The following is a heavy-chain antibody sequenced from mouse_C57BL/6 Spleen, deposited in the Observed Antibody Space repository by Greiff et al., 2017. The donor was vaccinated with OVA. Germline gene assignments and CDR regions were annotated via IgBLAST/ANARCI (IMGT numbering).Heavy chain of an antibody. J-gene: IGHJ3*01. V-gene: IGHV1-15*01. CDR1: GYTFTDYE. CDR3: TRPYYYGSSYWFAY. Sequence: QVQLQQSGAELVRPGASVTLSCKASGYTFTDYEMHWVKQTPVHGLEWIGAIDPETGGTAYTQKFKGKAILTADKSSSTAYMELRSLTSEDSAVYYCTRPYYYGSSYWFAYWGQGTLVTVSA. D-gene: IGHD1-1*01. CDR2: IDPETGGT.